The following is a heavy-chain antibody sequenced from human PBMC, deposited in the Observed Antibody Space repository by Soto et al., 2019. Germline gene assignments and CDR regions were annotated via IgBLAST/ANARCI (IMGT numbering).Heavy chain of an antibody. J-gene: IGHJ6*02. CDR2: ISYDGSNK. D-gene: IGHD3-3*01. CDR3: ARDSSTIFTHFSGMDV. V-gene: IGHV3-30-3*01. CDR1: GFTFSSYA. Sequence: QVQLVESGGGVVQPGRSLRLSCAASGFTFSSYAMHWVCQAPGKGLEWVAVISYDGSNKYYADSVKGRFTISRDNSKNTLYLQMNSLRAEDTAVYYCARDSSTIFTHFSGMDVWGQGTTVTVSS.